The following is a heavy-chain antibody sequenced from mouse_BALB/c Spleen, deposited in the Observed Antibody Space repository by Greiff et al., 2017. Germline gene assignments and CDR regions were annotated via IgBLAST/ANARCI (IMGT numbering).Heavy chain of an antibody. J-gene: IGHJ4*01. CDR1: GFTFSSFG. CDR2: ISSGSSTI. V-gene: IGHV5-17*02. CDR3: ARPPLTTVVEGYAMDY. Sequence: EVQLVESGGGLVQPGGSRKLSCAASGFTFSSFGMHWVRQAPEKGLEWVAYISSGSSTIYYADTVKGRFTISRDNPKNTLFLQMTSLRSEDTAMYYCARPPLTTVVEGYAMDYWGQGTSVTVSS. D-gene: IGHD1-1*01.